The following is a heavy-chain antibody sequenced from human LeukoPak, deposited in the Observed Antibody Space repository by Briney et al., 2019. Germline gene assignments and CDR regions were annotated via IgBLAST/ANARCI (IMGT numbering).Heavy chain of an antibody. D-gene: IGHD3-10*01. Sequence: GGSLRLSCAASGFTFDDYAMPWVRQAPGKGLEWVSGISWNSGSIGHADSVKGRFTISRDNAKNSLYLQMNSLRAEDTALYYCAKDMRGRRPSYYFDYWGQGTLVTVSS. J-gene: IGHJ4*02. V-gene: IGHV3-9*01. CDR3: AKDMRGRRPSYYFDY. CDR2: ISWNSGSI. CDR1: GFTFDDYA.